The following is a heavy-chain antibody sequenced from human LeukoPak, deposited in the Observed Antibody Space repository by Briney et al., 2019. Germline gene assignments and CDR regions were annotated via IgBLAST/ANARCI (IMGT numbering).Heavy chain of an antibody. CDR1: GGSISSHY. CDR3: AREGGYGDYVLGRDY. D-gene: IGHD4-17*01. V-gene: IGHV4-4*07. CDR2: IYTSGST. J-gene: IGHJ4*02. Sequence: SETLSLTCTVSGGSISSHYWSWIRQPAGKGLEWIGRIYTSGSTNYNPSLKSRVTMSVDKTKNQFSLKLNSVTAADTAVYYCAREGGYGDYVLGRDYWGQGTLVTVSS.